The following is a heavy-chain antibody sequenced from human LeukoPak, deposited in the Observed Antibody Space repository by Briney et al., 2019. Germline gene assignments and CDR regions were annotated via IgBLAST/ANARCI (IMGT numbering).Heavy chain of an antibody. D-gene: IGHD3-16*01. CDR3: ASYTHGVAVEV. CDR1: GFTFSSYA. Sequence: PGGSLRLSCAASGFTFSSYAMNWVRQAPGKGLEWVANMNQDGSEKDYVDSVKGRFTISRDNARNSLYLQMGSLRAEDTAVYYCASYTHGVAVEVWGQGTTVTVSS. V-gene: IGHV3-7*01. CDR2: MNQDGSEK. J-gene: IGHJ6*02.